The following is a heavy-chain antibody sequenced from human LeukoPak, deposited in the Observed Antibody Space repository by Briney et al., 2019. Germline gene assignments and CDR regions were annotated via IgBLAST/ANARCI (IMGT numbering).Heavy chain of an antibody. V-gene: IGHV4-34*01. Sequence: PSETLSLTCAVYGGSFSGYYWSWIRQPPGKGLEWIGEINHSGSTNYNPSLKSRVTISVDTSKNQFSLKLSSVTAADTAVYYCASTPSGDIGQQPIALDFDYWGQGTLVTVSS. CDR1: GGSFSGYY. CDR2: INHSGST. J-gene: IGHJ4*02. CDR3: ASTPSGDIGQQPIALDFDY. D-gene: IGHD5-12*01.